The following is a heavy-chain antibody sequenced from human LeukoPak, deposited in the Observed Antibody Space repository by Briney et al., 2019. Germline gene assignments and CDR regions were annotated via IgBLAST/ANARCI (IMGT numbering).Heavy chain of an antibody. CDR2: INPSGGST. V-gene: IGHV1-46*01. D-gene: IGHD3-22*01. J-gene: IGHJ4*02. CDR1: GYTFTSYY. CDR3: ARVGLNYYDSSGYYPSFDY. Sequence: ASVKVSCKASGYTFTSYYMHWVRQAPGQGLEWMGIINPSGGSTSYAQKFQGRVTMTRDTSTSTVYMELSSLRSEDTAVYYCARVGLNYYDSSGYYPSFDYWGQGTLVTVSS.